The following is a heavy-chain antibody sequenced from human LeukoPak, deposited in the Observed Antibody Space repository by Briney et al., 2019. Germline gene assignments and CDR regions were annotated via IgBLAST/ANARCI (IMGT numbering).Heavy chain of an antibody. CDR1: GYTFTSYS. CDR3: ARDKGSGYDFDY. Sequence: ASVKVSCKASGYTFTSYSMNWVRQAPGQGLEWMGWISAYDGNTNYAQKLQGRVTMTTDTSTSTAYMELRSLRSDDTAVYYCARDKGSGYDFDYWGQGTLVTVSS. CDR2: ISAYDGNT. J-gene: IGHJ4*02. V-gene: IGHV1-18*04. D-gene: IGHD5-12*01.